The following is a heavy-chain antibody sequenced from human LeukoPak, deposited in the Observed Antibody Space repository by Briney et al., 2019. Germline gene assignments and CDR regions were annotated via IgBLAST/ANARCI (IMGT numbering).Heavy chain of an antibody. V-gene: IGHV1-8*03. CDR3: ATGSLLLGATGFAY. CDR1: GYTFTSYD. J-gene: IGHJ4*02. D-gene: IGHD1-26*01. Sequence: ASVKVSCKASGYTFTSYDINWVRQATGQGLEWMGWMNPNSGNTGYAQKFQGRVTITRNTSISTAYMELSSLRSEDTAVYYCATGSLLLGATGFAYWGQGTLVTVSS. CDR2: MNPNSGNT.